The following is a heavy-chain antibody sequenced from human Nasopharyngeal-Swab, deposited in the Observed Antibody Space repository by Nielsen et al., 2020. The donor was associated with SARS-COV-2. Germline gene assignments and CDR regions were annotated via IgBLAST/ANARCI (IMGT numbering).Heavy chain of an antibody. J-gene: IGHJ4*02. V-gene: IGHV1-24*01. CDR2: FDPEHNEK. CDR3: AGETGDFWSGYEY. CDR1: GYRFTEIS. D-gene: IGHD3-3*01. Sequence: ASVKVSCKVSGYRFTEISMHWVRQAPGKGLEWMGGFDPEHNEKNYAQKFQGRVTMTEDTSTDTAYMELSSLTSEDTAVYYCAGETGDFWSGYEYWSQGTLVSVSS.